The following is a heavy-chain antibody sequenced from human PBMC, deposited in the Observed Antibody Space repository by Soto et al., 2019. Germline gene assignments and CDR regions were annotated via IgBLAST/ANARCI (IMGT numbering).Heavy chain of an antibody. CDR1: GFTFTNYN. V-gene: IGHV3-21*04. CDR2: ISSGSGSK. Sequence: GGSLRLSCVGSGFTFTNYNMDWVRQAPGKGLEWVSSISSGSGSKSYADSVRGRFTVSSDNAKNSLYLEMDSLRAEDTAAYYCAKALGRGYSRPDPRVTIEYWGQGTLVTVSS. CDR3: AKALGRGYSRPDPRVTIEY. J-gene: IGHJ4*02. D-gene: IGHD6-13*01.